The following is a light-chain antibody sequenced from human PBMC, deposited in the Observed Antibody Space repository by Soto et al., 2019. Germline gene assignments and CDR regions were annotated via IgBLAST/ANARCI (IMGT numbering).Light chain of an antibody. Sequence: QSVLTQPASVAGSAGQSITLSCSGAMRDVGAYNLVSWYQQHPGTAPKLIIYEVRNRPSGISSRFSGSRSGNTASLTISGLQSEDEGDYYCSAYTARSPLVFGGGTKHTVL. CDR1: MRDVGAYNL. J-gene: IGLJ3*02. V-gene: IGLV2-14*01. CDR3: SAYTARSPLV. CDR2: EVR.